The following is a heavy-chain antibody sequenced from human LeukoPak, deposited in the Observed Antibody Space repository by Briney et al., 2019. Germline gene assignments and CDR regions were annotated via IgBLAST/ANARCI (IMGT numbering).Heavy chain of an antibody. D-gene: IGHD4-17*01. CDR3: ARGYTTVTFFDY. V-gene: IGHV3-66*01. J-gene: IGHJ4*02. CDR2: LYVDGST. Sequence: EGSLRLSCAASGFTFSDYYMSWIRQAPGKGLEWVSVLYVDGSTYYADSVKGRFTISRDNSKNMMYLQMNSLRAEDTAVYYCARGYTTVTFFDYWGQGTLVTVSS. CDR1: GFTFSDYY.